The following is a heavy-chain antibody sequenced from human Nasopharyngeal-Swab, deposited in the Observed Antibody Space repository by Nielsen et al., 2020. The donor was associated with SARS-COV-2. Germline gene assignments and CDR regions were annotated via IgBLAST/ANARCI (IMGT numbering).Heavy chain of an antibody. CDR3: ARERTDCSGGSCYSYGMDV. D-gene: IGHD2-15*01. CDR1: GFTFSSYD. J-gene: IGHJ6*02. V-gene: IGHV3-13*01. CDR2: IGTAGDT. Sequence: GESLKISCAASGFTFSSYDMHWVRQATGKGLEWVSAIGTAGDTYYPGSVKGRFTISRENAKNSLYLQMNSLRAEDTAVYYCARERTDCSGGSCYSYGMDVWGQGTTVTVFS.